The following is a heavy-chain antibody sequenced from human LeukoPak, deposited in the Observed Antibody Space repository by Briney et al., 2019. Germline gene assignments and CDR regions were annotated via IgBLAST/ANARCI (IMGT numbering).Heavy chain of an antibody. J-gene: IGHJ3*02. CDR3: ATVNTIFSLSAFDI. CDR1: GYTLTELS. V-gene: IGHV1-24*01. D-gene: IGHD3-9*01. Sequence: ASVKVSCKVSGYTLTELSMHWVRQAPGKGLEWMGGFDPEDGETIYAQKFQGRVTMTEDTSTDTAYMELSSLRSEDTAVYYCATVNTIFSLSAFDIRGQGTMVTVSS. CDR2: FDPEDGET.